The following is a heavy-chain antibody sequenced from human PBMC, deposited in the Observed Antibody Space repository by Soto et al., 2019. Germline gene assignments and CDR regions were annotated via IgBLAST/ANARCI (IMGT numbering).Heavy chain of an antibody. J-gene: IGHJ4*02. CDR2: ILSDGGTK. CDR3: AKDFRPDGKYDLDY. V-gene: IGHV3-23*01. CDR1: GFTFDGYA. Sequence: EVQLLESGGGLAQPGGSLRLSCAASGFTFDGYAMNWVRQAPGRGLEWVAGILSDGGTKYYADPVKGRFTISRDNSKNILYLQMRSLRADDRALYYCAKDFRPDGKYDLDYWGQGTPVVVSS. D-gene: IGHD3-3*01.